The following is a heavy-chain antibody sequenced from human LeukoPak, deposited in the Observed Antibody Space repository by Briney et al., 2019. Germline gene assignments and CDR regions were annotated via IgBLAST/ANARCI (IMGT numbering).Heavy chain of an antibody. CDR3: AKVKDGYYYDSSGYYSLYYFDY. D-gene: IGHD3-22*01. CDR2: ISGSGGST. Sequence: GRSLRLSCAASGFTFSSYGMHWVRQAPGKGLEWVSAISGSGGSTYYADSVKGRFTISRDNSKNTLYLQMNSLRAEDTAVYYCAKVKDGYYYDSSGYYSLYYFDYWGQGTLVTVSS. CDR1: GFTFSSYG. V-gene: IGHV3-23*01. J-gene: IGHJ4*02.